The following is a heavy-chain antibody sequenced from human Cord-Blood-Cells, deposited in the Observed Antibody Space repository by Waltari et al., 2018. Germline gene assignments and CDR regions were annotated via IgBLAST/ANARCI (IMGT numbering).Heavy chain of an antibody. D-gene: IGHD3-16*02. Sequence: QVQLQQWGAGLLKPSETLSLTCAVYGGSFSGYYWSWIRQPPGKGLEWIGEINHSGSTNYNPSLKRRFTISVDTSKNQFSLKLSSVTAADTAVYYCARGNDYIWGSYRPHYYYYGMDVWGQGTTVTVSS. J-gene: IGHJ6*02. V-gene: IGHV4-34*01. CDR3: ARGNDYIWGSYRPHYYYYGMDV. CDR1: GGSFSGYY. CDR2: INHSGST.